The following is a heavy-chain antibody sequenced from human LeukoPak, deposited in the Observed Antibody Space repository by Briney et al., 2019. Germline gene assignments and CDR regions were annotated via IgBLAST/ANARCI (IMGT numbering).Heavy chain of an antibody. V-gene: IGHV3-74*01. Sequence: GGSLRLSCAASGFTFSSYWMNWVRQAPGKGLVWVSRIASDGSSTTYAESVKGRCSISRDNAKNTLYLQMNSLRVEDTAVYYCARGRPHGNDYWGQGTLVTVSS. CDR2: IASDGSST. CDR1: GFTFSSYW. D-gene: IGHD4-23*01. J-gene: IGHJ4*02. CDR3: ARGRPHGNDY.